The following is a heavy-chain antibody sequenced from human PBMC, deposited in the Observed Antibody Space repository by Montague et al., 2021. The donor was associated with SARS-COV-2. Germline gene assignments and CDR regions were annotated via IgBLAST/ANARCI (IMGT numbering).Heavy chain of an antibody. Sequence: SLRLSCAGSGFSFIHYNINWVRQAPGKGLEWVSIIYRGGSITYYADALKGRYTISRDDFKNTVYLQMNSLRADDTAVYYCATRYNSGWHDALDIWGQGTMVTVSS. J-gene: IGHJ3*02. D-gene: IGHD6-19*01. V-gene: IGHV3-23*03. CDR3: ATRYNSGWHDALDI. CDR1: GFSFIHYN. CDR2: IYRGGSIT.